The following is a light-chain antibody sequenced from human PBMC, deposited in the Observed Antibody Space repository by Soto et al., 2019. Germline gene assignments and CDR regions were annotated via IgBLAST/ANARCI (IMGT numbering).Light chain of an antibody. CDR3: AAWDDSLNGYV. CDR2: SNN. V-gene: IGLV1-44*01. Sequence: QPVLTQPPSASGTPGQRVTISCSGSRSNIGSNTVNWYQQLPGTAPKLLIYSNNQRPSGVPDRFSGSKSGTSASLAISGLPSEDEADYYCAAWDDSLNGYVFGTGTKLTVL. CDR1: RSNIGSNT. J-gene: IGLJ1*01.